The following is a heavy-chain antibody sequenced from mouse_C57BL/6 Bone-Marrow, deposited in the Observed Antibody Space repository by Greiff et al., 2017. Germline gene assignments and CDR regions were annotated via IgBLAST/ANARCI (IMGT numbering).Heavy chain of an antibody. CDR3: ARPIYDCYYGFAY. D-gene: IGHD2-3*01. V-gene: IGHV5-6*01. CDR1: GFTFSSYG. J-gene: IGHJ3*01. Sequence: EVKLVESGGDLVKPGGSLKLSCAASGFTFSSYGMSWVRQTPDKRLEWVATISSGGSYTYYPDSVKGRFTISRDNAKNTLYLQMSSLKSEDTAMYYCARPIYDCYYGFAYWGQGTLVTVSA. CDR2: ISSGGSYT.